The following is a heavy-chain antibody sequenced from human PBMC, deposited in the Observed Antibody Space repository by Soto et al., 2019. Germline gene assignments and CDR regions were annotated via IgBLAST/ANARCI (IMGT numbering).Heavy chain of an antibody. J-gene: IGHJ3*01. D-gene: IGHD4-4*01. CDR2: INPNGGST. CDR1: GYTFTNYY. V-gene: IGHV1-46*03. CDR3: ARAAWHKVTNRLDDVFVV. Sequence: QVQLVQSGAEVKKPGASVRVSCKASGYTFTNYYIDWVRQAPGQGLEWMGIINPNGGSTTYVQKCQGRGTRNRDTSTRTVNMELSSLRSEDTAVYYCARAAWHKVTNRLDDVFVVCGQVTMVTVSS.